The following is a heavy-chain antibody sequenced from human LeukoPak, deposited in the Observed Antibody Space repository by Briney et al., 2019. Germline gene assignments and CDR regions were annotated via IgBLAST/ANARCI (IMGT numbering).Heavy chain of an antibody. CDR3: ARGGYSGYTGYSSGWSIDY. CDR1: GFTFSSYA. CDR2: ISYDGSNK. J-gene: IGHJ4*02. Sequence: GGSLRLSCAASGFTFSSYAMHWVRQAPGKGLEWVAVISYDGSNKYYADSVKGRFTISRDNSKNTLYLQMNSLRAEDTAVYYCARGGYSGYTGYSSGWSIDYWGXXTLVTVSS. V-gene: IGHV3-30-3*01. D-gene: IGHD6-19*01.